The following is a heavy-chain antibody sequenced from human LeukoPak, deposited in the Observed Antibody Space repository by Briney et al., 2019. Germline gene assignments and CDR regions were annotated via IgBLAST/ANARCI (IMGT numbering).Heavy chain of an antibody. Sequence: KPSETLSLTCTVSGGSISSYYWNWIRQPPGKGLEWIGYIYYSGSTNYNPSLKSRVTISVDTSKNQFSLKLSSVTAADTAVYYCARESRDMATTIYYFDYWGQGTLVTVSS. CDR3: ARESRDMATTIYYFDY. V-gene: IGHV4-59*01. D-gene: IGHD5-24*01. CDR2: IYYSGST. J-gene: IGHJ4*02. CDR1: GGSISSYY.